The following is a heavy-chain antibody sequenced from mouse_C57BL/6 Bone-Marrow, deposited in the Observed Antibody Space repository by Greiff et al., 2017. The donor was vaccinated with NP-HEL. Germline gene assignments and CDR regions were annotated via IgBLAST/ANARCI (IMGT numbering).Heavy chain of an antibody. V-gene: IGHV1-15*01. CDR1: GYTFTDYE. CDR2: IDPETGGT. Sequence: QVQLQQSGAELVRPGASVTLSCKASGYTFTDYEMHWVKQTPVHGLEWIGAIDPETGGTAYNQKFKGKAILTADKSTSTAYMELRSLTSEDSAVYYCTRLRYWYFDVWGTGTTVTVSS. CDR3: TRLRYWYFDV. J-gene: IGHJ1*03.